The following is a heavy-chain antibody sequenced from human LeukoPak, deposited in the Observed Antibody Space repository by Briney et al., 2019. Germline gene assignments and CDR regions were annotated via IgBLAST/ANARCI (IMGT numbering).Heavy chain of an antibody. CDR1: GGSFSGYY. CDR3: ARTIYSSSWYGDAFDI. V-gene: IGHV4-59*10. CDR2: IYTSGST. D-gene: IGHD6-13*01. Sequence: SSETLSLTCAVYGGSFSGYYWSWIRQPAGKGLEWIGRIYTSGSTNYNPSLKSRVTMSVDTSKNQFSLKLSSVTAADTAVYYCARTIYSSSWYGDAFDIWGQGTMVTVSS. J-gene: IGHJ3*02.